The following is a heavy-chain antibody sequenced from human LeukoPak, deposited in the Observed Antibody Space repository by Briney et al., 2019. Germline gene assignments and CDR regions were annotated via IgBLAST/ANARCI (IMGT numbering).Heavy chain of an antibody. Sequence: SSQTLSLTCTVSGASIISGGYYWSWIRQHPGKGLEWIGYIYYTGSTYYNPSLKNRLTISIDTSKSQFSLKLTSVTAADTAMYYCARDPIAYCGADCYSDWGQGTLVTVSS. V-gene: IGHV4-31*03. CDR3: ARDPIAYCGADCYSD. D-gene: IGHD2-21*02. CDR2: IYYTGST. CDR1: GASIISGGYY. J-gene: IGHJ4*02.